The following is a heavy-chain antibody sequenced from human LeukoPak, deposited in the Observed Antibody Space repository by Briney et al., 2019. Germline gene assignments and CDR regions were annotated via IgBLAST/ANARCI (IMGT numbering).Heavy chain of an antibody. CDR1: GGSISSSSYY. D-gene: IGHD3-16*02. CDR2: IYYSGST. Sequence: PSETLSLTCTVSGGSISSSSYYWGWIRQPPGKGLEWIGSIYYSGSTYYNPSLKSRVTISVDTSKNQFSLKLSSVTAADTAVYYCARLHDYVWGSYRQWPAFDIWGQGTMVTVSS. CDR3: ARLHDYVWGSYRQWPAFDI. J-gene: IGHJ3*02. V-gene: IGHV4-39*01.